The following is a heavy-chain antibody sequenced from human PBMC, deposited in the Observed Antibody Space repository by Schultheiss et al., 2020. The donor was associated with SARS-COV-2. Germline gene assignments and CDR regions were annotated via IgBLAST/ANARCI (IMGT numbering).Heavy chain of an antibody. J-gene: IGHJ4*02. CDR2: INPSGGST. CDR1: RYTFTSYY. V-gene: IGHV1-46*01. D-gene: IGHD2-2*02. Sequence: ASVKVSCKASRYTFTSYYMHWVRQAPGQGLEWMGIINPSGGSTSYAQKFQGRVTMTRDTSTSTVYMELSSLRSEDTAVYYCARVGGGCSSTSCYTPYYFDYWGQGTLVTVSS. CDR3: ARVGGGCSSTSCYTPYYFDY.